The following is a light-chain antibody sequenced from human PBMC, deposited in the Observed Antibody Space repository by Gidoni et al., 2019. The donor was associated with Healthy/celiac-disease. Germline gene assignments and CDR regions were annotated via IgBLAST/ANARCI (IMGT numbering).Light chain of an antibody. CDR3: SLYTSSSTLE. CDR1: SSDVGGYNY. V-gene: IGLV2-14*03. J-gene: IGLJ3*02. Sequence: SALTHPGSLSGSPGPSITISCTGTSSDVGGYNYVSWYQPHPGKAPKLMIYDVSNRPSGVSNRFSGSKSGNTASLTISGLQAEEEADYYCSLYTSSSTLEFGGGTKLTVL. CDR2: DVS.